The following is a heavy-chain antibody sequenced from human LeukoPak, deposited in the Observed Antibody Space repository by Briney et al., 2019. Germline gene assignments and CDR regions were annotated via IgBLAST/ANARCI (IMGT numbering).Heavy chain of an antibody. CDR3: ARDGPRIAALFAGLDY. D-gene: IGHD6-6*01. CDR2: INHSGST. CDR1: GGSLSGYY. V-gene: IGHV4-34*01. J-gene: IGHJ4*02. Sequence: SETLSLTCAVYGGSLSGYYWSWIRQPPGKGLEWIGEINHSGSTNYNPSLKSRVTISVDTSKNQFSLKLSSVTAADTAVYYCARDGPRIAALFAGLDYWGQGTLVTVSS.